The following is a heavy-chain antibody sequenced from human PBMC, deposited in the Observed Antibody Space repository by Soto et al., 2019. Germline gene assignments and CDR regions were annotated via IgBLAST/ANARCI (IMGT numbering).Heavy chain of an antibody. J-gene: IGHJ6*02. D-gene: IGHD6-13*01. Sequence: QVQLVQSGAEVKTPGSSVKVSCKDSGVSFSRYVISWVRQAPGQGLEWMGGIVPTFGTSNHAQKFQGRLTITADESTSTADIELSSLRSEDTAVYYCARATAVATLDTLLGIHGMDVWGQGTTFPVS. CDR1: GVSFSRYV. CDR2: IVPTFGTS. CDR3: ARATAVATLDTLLGIHGMDV. V-gene: IGHV1-69*01.